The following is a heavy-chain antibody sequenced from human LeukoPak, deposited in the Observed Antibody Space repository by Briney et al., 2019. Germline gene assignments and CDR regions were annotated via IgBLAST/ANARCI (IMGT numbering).Heavy chain of an antibody. J-gene: IGHJ4*02. CDR3: AKGTTDYHASDPLDF. D-gene: IGHD1-7*01. Sequence: GGSLRLSCAASGFTFSSYEMNWVRQAPRKGLEWVSYISSSGSTIYYSDSVKGRFTISRDQSKSTVYLQMTSLRAEDTAVFYCAKGTTDYHASDPLDFWGQGTLVTVSS. CDR1: GFTFSSYE. V-gene: IGHV3-48*03. CDR2: ISSSGSTI.